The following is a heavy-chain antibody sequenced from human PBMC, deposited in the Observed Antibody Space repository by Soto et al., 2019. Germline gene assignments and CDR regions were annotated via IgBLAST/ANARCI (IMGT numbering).Heavy chain of an antibody. CDR3: ATGVDTAKAGY. CDR1: GFTVSSNH. Sequence: VQLVESGGGLIQPGGSLRLSCAASGFTVSSNHMTWVGQPPGRGPGWVSTIYFGGNTYYADSVKGRFTISRDNSKNMLYLQMNSLRAEDTAVYYCATGVDTAKAGYWGQGTLVTVSS. D-gene: IGHD5-18*01. V-gene: IGHV3-53*01. CDR2: IYFGGNT. J-gene: IGHJ4*02.